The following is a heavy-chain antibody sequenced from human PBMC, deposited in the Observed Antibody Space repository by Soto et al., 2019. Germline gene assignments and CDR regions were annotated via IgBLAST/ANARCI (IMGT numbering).Heavy chain of an antibody. CDR1: GFTFSSYG. CDR2: ISYDGSNK. Sequence: PGGSLRLSCAASGFTFSSYGMHWVRQAPGKGLEWVAVISYDGSNKYYADSVKGRFTISRDNSKNTLYLQMNSPRAEDTAVYYCAKWSTAFDYWGQGTLVTVSS. CDR3: AKWSTAFDY. J-gene: IGHJ4*02. D-gene: IGHD2-21*02. V-gene: IGHV3-30*18.